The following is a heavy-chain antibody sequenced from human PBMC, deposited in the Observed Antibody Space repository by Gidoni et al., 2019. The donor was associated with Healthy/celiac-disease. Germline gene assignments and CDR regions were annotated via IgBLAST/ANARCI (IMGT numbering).Heavy chain of an antibody. CDR3: AKDGYCSGGSCYPGYFDY. J-gene: IGHJ4*02. CDR2: ISGSGGST. D-gene: IGHD2-15*01. V-gene: IGHV3-23*01. CDR1: GFTFSSYA. Sequence: GLVQPGGSLRLSCAASGFTFSSYAMSWVRQAPGKGLEWVSAISGSGGSTYYADSVKGRFTISRDNSKNTLYLQMNSLRAEDTAVYYCAKDGYCSGGSCYPGYFDYWGQGTLVTVSS.